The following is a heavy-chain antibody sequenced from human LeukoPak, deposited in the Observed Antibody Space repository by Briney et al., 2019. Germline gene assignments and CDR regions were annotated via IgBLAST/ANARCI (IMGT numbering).Heavy chain of an antibody. CDR3: ASSEYYAYVWGSPSAFDP. J-gene: IGHJ5*02. CDR1: GGSISSSSYY. Sequence: PSETLSLTCTVSGGSISSSSYYWGWIRQPPGKGLEWIGSIYYSGSTYYNPSLKSRATISVDTSKHQFSLKLSSVTAADTAVYYCASSEYYAYVWGSPSAFDPWGQGTLVTVSS. CDR2: IYYSGST. V-gene: IGHV4-39*01. D-gene: IGHD3-16*01.